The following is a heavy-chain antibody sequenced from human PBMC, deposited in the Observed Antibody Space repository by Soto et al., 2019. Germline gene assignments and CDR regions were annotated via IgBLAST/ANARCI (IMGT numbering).Heavy chain of an antibody. CDR2: ISDSGTYT. V-gene: IGHV3-23*01. Sequence: PGGALRLSCAASGFTFSTCAMTWVRQAPGMGLQWVSAISDSGTYTYYADSVRGRFTISRDNSKNTLYLQLNSLGAEDTAIYYCAKDKPAAGSQWLVPIWGRGTLVTVSS. D-gene: IGHD6-19*01. CDR1: GFTFSTCA. CDR3: AKDKPAAGSQWLVPI. J-gene: IGHJ4*02.